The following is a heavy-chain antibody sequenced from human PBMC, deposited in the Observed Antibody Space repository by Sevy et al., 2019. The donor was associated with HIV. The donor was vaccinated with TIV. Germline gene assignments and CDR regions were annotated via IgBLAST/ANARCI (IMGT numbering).Heavy chain of an antibody. Sequence: SETLSLTCTLSGGSISSGGYYWTWIRQHPGKGLEWIGYIYYSGTTYYNPSLKSRVTISVDTSKNQFSLKLSSVTAADTAVYYCARWHDFWSGYYTGYYYGMDVWGQGTAVTVPS. D-gene: IGHD3-3*01. J-gene: IGHJ6*02. CDR2: IYYSGTT. CDR1: GGSISSGGYY. V-gene: IGHV4-31*03. CDR3: ARWHDFWSGYYTGYYYGMDV.